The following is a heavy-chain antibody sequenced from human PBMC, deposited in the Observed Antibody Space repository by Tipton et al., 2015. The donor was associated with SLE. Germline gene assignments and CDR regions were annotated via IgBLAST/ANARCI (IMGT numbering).Heavy chain of an antibody. J-gene: IGHJ4*02. Sequence: TLSLTCTVSGGSIASYYWSWIRQPPGKGLEWIGYIYDSGSTNYNPSLKSRVTISIDTSENQFSLKMRSVTAADTAVYYCAGSLGMVISPLEFWGRGTLVTVSS. V-gene: IGHV4-59*01. D-gene: IGHD3-22*01. CDR2: IYDSGST. CDR1: GGSIASYY. CDR3: AGSLGMVISPLEF.